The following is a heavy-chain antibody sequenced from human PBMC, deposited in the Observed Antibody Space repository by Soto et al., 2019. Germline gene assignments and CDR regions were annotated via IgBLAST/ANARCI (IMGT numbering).Heavy chain of an antibody. CDR3: AKGEYSSSWYGY. J-gene: IGHJ4*02. D-gene: IGHD6-13*01. V-gene: IGHV3-30*18. Sequence: QVQLVESGGGVVQPGRSLRLSCAASGFTFSSYGMHWVRQAPGKGLEWVAVISYDGSNKYYADSVKGRFTISRDNFKNTLYLQMNSLRAEDTAVYYCAKGEYSSSWYGYWGQGTLVTVSS. CDR1: GFTFSSYG. CDR2: ISYDGSNK.